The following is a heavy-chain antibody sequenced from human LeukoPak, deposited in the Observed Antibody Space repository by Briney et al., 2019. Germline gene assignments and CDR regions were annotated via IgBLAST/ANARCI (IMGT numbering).Heavy chain of an antibody. CDR2: VYHNGSP. V-gene: IGHV4-38-2*02. J-gene: IGHJ4*02. CDR1: GFPLRRGSF. D-gene: IGHD6-13*01. Sequence: SETLSLSCSVSGFPLRRGSFCGWIRQPPGRGLEWFAIVYHNGSPYYPPSLKGHSTISGDTSSTQFYLKLTSVRVTDTAVYPCASLSSWFVAFWGQGSQVTVSS. CDR3: ASLSSWFVAF.